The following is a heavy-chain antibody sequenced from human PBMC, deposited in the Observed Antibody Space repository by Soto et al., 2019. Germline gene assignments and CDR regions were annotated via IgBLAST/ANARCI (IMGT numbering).Heavy chain of an antibody. D-gene: IGHD3-10*01. CDR2: IHGSGGRT. Sequence: PGGSLRLSCAASGFTFRNYAMSWVRQAPGKGLEWVSSIHGSGGRTYYSDSVKGRFTVSRDDSEKTLYLQMSSLRVDDTAVYYCAKDAVPGNGEWDWIDPSGQGTLVTVST. V-gene: IGHV3-23*01. CDR1: GFTFRNYA. CDR3: AKDAVPGNGEWDWIDP. J-gene: IGHJ5*02.